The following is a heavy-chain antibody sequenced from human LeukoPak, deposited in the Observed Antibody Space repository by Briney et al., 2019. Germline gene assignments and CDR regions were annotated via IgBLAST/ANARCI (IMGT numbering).Heavy chain of an antibody. CDR2: IRYDGSKK. J-gene: IGHJ4*02. Sequence: GGSLRLSCAASGFTFSSYGMHWVRQAPGKGLEWVAFIRYDGSKKYYADSVKGRFTISRDNSKNTLYLQMNSLRAEDTAVYYCAKDKDIVVVPAASFDYWGQGTLVTVSS. D-gene: IGHD2-2*01. V-gene: IGHV3-30*02. CDR3: AKDKDIVVVPAASFDY. CDR1: GFTFSSYG.